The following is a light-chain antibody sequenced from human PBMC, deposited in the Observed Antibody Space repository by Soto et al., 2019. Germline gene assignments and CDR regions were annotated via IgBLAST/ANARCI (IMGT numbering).Light chain of an antibody. CDR2: LGF. Sequence: EIVMTQSPPSLTVTPGEPASISCSSSQRLLHSNGNIFLDWYLQKPGQSPQLLIYLGFNRASGVPDRVSGSGAGTDFTLKISRVEAEDAVVYCCMQALQTPYTFGQGTKLEIK. CDR3: MQALQTPYT. CDR1: QRLLHSNGNIF. V-gene: IGKV2-28*01. J-gene: IGKJ2*01.